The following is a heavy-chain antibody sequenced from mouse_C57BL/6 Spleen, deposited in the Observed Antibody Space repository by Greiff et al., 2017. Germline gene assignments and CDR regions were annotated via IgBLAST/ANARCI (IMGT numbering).Heavy chain of an antibody. V-gene: IGHV5-6*02. D-gene: IGHD2-12*01. CDR1: GFTFSSYG. J-gene: IGHJ3*01. Sequence: EVKLVESGGDLVKPGGSLKLSCAASGFTFSSYGMSWVRQTPDKRLEWVATISSGGSYTYYPDSVKGRFTISRDNAKNTLYLQMSSLKSEDTAMYYCARRDDGDWFAYWGQGTLVTVSA. CDR3: ARRDDGDWFAY. CDR2: ISSGGSYT.